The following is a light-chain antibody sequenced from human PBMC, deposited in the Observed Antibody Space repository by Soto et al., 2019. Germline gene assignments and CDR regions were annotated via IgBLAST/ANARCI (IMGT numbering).Light chain of an antibody. V-gene: IGKV1-5*01. Sequence: DIQMTQSPSTLSASIGDRVTITCRASQSIGSWLAWYQQKPGKAPKLLIYDAYSLESGVPSRFSGSGSGTEFTLTISSLQPDDVATSYCQQYDSYWTFGQGTKVEIK. CDR1: QSIGSW. J-gene: IGKJ1*01. CDR3: QQYDSYWT. CDR2: DAY.